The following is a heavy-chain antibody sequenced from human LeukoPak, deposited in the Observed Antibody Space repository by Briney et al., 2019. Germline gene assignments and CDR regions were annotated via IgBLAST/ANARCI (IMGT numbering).Heavy chain of an antibody. CDR3: ARARYYYYYYVDV. V-gene: IGHV1-8*01. CDR1: GYTFTSYN. CDR2: MNPNSGNT. J-gene: IGHJ6*03. Sequence: ASVKLSCKASGYTFTSYNINWGRQAPGQGLEWMGWMNPNSGNTGYAQKFQGRVTMTRNTSISTAYMELSSLRSEDTAMYYCARARYYYYYYVDVWGKGTTVTVSS.